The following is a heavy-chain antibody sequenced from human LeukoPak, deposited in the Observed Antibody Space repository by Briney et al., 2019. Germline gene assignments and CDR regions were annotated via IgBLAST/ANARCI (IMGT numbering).Heavy chain of an antibody. CDR2: VSGSGAGT. J-gene: IGHJ4*02. D-gene: IGHD2-21*02. CDR1: GFTFSSYA. Sequence: PGGSLRLSCAASGFTFSSYAKSWVRQAPGRGLEWVSGVSGSGAGTYYADSVKGRFTISRDNSKNTLYPQMNSLRAEDTAIYYCAKSSALVVVTAMPYWGQGSLVTVSS. V-gene: IGHV3-23*01. CDR3: AKSSALVVVTAMPY.